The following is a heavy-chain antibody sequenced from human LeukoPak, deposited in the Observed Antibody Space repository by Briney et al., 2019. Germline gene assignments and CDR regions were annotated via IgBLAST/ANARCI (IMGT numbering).Heavy chain of an antibody. V-gene: IGHV3-23*01. Sequence: GGSLRLSCAASGFTFSSYAMSWVRQAPGKELEWVSGISGSGGSTYYADSVKGRFTISRDNSKNTLYLQMNSLRAEDTAVYYCAKAKATAGLSPFDYWGQGTLVTVSS. J-gene: IGHJ4*02. CDR2: ISGSGGST. CDR1: GFTFSSYA. CDR3: AKAKATAGLSPFDY. D-gene: IGHD6-13*01.